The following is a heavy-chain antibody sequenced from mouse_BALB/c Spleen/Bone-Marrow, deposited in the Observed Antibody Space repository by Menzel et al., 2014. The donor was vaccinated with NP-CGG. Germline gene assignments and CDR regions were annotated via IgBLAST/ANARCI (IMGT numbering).Heavy chain of an antibody. V-gene: IGHV5-12-2*01. CDR2: ISNGGGST. Sequence: EVKLVESGGGLVQPGGSLKLSCAASGFTFSSYTVSWVRQTPEKRLEWVAYISNGGGSTYYPDTVKGRSTISRDNAKNTLYLQISSLKSEDTAMYYCARQLGLRWAMDYWGQGTSVTVSS. CDR3: ARQLGLRWAMDY. D-gene: IGHD3-1*01. J-gene: IGHJ4*01. CDR1: GFTFSSYT.